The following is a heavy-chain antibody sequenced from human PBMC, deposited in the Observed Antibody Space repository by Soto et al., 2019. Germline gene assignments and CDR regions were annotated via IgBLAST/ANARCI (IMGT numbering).Heavy chain of an antibody. V-gene: IGHV3-7*01. CDR1: GFTFSSYW. D-gene: IGHD3-16*01. CDR2: IKQDGSGT. Sequence: GGSLRLSCAASGFTFSSYWMSWVRQAPGKGLECVANIKQDGSGTYYVDSVKGRFTISRDNAKNSLYLQMNSLRAEDTAVYYCAREWADGASDYSYGMDVWGQGTTVTVSS. J-gene: IGHJ6*02. CDR3: AREWADGASDYSYGMDV.